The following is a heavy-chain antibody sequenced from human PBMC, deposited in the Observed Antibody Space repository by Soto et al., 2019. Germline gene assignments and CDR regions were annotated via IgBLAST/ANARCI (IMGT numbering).Heavy chain of an antibody. CDR3: ARGRGYNYVYYFDY. D-gene: IGHD5-12*01. V-gene: IGHV3-13*01. CDR1: GFTFSSYD. J-gene: IGHJ4*02. Sequence: PWGSLRLSCAASGFTFSSYDMHWVRQATGKGLEWVSAIGAAGDTYYPGSVKGRFTISRENAKNSLYLQMNSLRAGDTAVYYCARGRGYNYVYYFDYWGQGTLVTVSS. CDR2: IGAAGDT.